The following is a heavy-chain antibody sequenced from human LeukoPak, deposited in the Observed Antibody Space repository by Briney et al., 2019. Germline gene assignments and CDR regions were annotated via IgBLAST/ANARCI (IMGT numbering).Heavy chain of an antibody. CDR2: INHSGST. V-gene: IGHV4-34*01. CDR3: ARARGYYGSGSYHYNWFDP. CDR1: GGSFSGYY. D-gene: IGHD3-10*01. Sequence: SETLSLTCAVYGGSFSGYYWSWIRQPPGKGLEWIGEINHSGSTNYNPSLKSRVTISVDTSKNQFSPKLSSVTAADTAVYYCARARGYYGSGSYHYNWFDPWGQGTLVTVSS. J-gene: IGHJ5*02.